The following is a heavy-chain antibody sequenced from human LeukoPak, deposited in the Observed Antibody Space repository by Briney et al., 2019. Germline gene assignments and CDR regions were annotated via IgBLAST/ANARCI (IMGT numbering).Heavy chain of an antibody. CDR2: INQDGSEK. V-gene: IGHV3-7*01. D-gene: IGHD5-12*01. CDR1: GFTFSSFW. J-gene: IGHJ4*02. Sequence: GGSLRLSCAASGFTFSSFWMTWVRQAPGKGLEWVANINQDGSEKYYVDSVKSRFTISRDNAKNSVYLQMNSLRAEDTAVYYCARDGGVSGYDLLDYWGQGTLVTVSS. CDR3: ARDGGVSGYDLLDY.